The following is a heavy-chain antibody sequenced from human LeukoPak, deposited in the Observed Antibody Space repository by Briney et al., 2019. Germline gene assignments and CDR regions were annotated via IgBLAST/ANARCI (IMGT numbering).Heavy chain of an antibody. D-gene: IGHD3-9*01. Sequence: PGGSLRLSCAASGFTFSSYEMNWVRQAPGKGLEWVSYISSSGSTIYYADSVKGRFTISRDNAKNSLYLQMNSLRAEDTAVYYCAGGVYYDILTGYSDDAFDIWGQGTMVTVSS. CDR1: GFTFSSYE. J-gene: IGHJ3*02. V-gene: IGHV3-48*03. CDR3: AGGVYYDILTGYSDDAFDI. CDR2: ISSSGSTI.